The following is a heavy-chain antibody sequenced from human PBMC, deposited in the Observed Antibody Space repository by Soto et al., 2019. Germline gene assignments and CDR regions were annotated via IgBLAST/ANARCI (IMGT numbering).Heavy chain of an antibody. CDR2: TSYDGSKK. J-gene: IGHJ4*02. V-gene: IGHV3-30-3*01. D-gene: IGHD4-17*01. Sequence: QVQLVESGGGVVQPGRSLRLSCAASGFTFSSYAMHRVRQAPGKGLEWVAVTSYDGSKKYYADSVKGRFTISRDNSENTLFLQMNSLRPEDTAVYSCAREDYRQYYSDYWGQGTLVTVSS. CDR1: GFTFSSYA. CDR3: AREDYRQYYSDY.